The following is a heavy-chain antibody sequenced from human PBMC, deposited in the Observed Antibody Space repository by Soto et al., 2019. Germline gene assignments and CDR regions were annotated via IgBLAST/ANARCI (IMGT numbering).Heavy chain of an antibody. CDR3: ARASVNRLDV. D-gene: IGHD2-8*01. J-gene: IGHJ6*02. CDR2: IYPGDSDT. V-gene: IGHV5-51*01. Sequence: GESLKISCQGSGYSFTSSWIGWVRQMPGKGLEWMGIIYPGDSDTRYSPSFQGQVTISVDKSISTAYLQWSSLKASDTAMYYCARASVNRLDVWGQGTTVTVSS. CDR1: GYSFTSSW.